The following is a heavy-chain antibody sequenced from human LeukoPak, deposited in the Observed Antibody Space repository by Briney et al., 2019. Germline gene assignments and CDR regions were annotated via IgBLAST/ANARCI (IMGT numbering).Heavy chain of an antibody. J-gene: IGHJ4*02. CDR1: GFTFRSYA. CDR3: TRQGQGNFDY. CDR2: ISGSGSST. Sequence: GGSLRLSCAASGFTFRSYAMNWVRQAPGKGLEWVSVISGSGSSTYYADSVKGRFTISRDNSKNTLYLQMNSLKTEDTAVYYCTRQGQGNFDYWGQGTLVTVSS. V-gene: IGHV3-23*01.